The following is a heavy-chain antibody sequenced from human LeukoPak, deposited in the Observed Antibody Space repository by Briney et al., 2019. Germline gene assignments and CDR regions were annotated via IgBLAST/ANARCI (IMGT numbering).Heavy chain of an antibody. D-gene: IGHD1-26*01. CDR3: ARDRPGVVGGNWFDP. J-gene: IGHJ5*02. Sequence: SETLSLTCTVSGGSMSSGDYYWSWIRQPPGKGLEWIGNINYSGSTDYNPSLKSRVAISVDTSKNQFSLRLSSVTAADTAVYYCARDRPGVVGGNWFDPWGQGTLVTVSS. CDR1: GGSMSSGDYY. CDR2: INYSGST. V-gene: IGHV4-30-4*01.